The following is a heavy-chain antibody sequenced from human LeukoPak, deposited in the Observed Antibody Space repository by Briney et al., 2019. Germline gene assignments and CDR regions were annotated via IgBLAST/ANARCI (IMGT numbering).Heavy chain of an antibody. CDR1: GGSISSSSYY. J-gene: IGHJ4*02. CDR2: IYYSGST. CDR3: ARVSPSRIVVGYFDY. D-gene: IGHD3-22*01. Sequence: SETLSLTCTVSGGSISSSSYYWGWIRQPPGKGLEWIGSIYYSGSTYYNPSLKSRVTISVDTSKNQFSLKLSSVTAADTAAYYCARVSPSRIVVGYFDYWGQGTLVTVSS. V-gene: IGHV4-39*07.